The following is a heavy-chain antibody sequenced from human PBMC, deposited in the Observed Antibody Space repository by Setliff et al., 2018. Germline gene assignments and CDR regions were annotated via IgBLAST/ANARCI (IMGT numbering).Heavy chain of an antibody. Sequence: SETLSLTCTVSGVSITSDYWSWIRQSSGKGLEWVAYIFFGGSTTYNPSLTGRVTMSVETSKNQFSLRLTSLTAADTAVYYCARLLRERPSLQPNYYYYMDVWGKGTTVTVSS. CDR1: GVSITSDY. J-gene: IGHJ6*03. D-gene: IGHD3-3*01. CDR2: IFFGGST. CDR3: ARLLRERPSLQPNYYYYMDV. V-gene: IGHV4-59*01.